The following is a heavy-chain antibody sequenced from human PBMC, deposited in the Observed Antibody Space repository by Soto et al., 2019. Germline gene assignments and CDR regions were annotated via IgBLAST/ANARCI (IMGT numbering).Heavy chain of an antibody. J-gene: IGHJ4*02. V-gene: IGHV3-23*01. CDR3: AKDINKYSSSTRGRYLDY. Sequence: EVQLLESGGGLVQRGGSLRLSCAASGFPFSSYVMSWVRQAPGKGLEWVSAITGGGSNTFYADSVKGRFTISRDNSKHTLFLQMNSLGTEETAVYYCAKDINKYSSSTRGRYLDYWGQGIGVTVSS. D-gene: IGHD4-4*01. CDR2: ITGGGSNT. CDR1: GFPFSSYV.